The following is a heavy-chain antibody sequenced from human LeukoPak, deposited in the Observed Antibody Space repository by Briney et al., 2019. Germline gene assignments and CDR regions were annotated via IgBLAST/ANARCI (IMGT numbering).Heavy chain of an antibody. D-gene: IGHD5-18*01. CDR2: ISGSGGST. J-gene: IGHJ4*02. Sequence: PGGSLRLSCAASGFTFSSYAMSWVRQAPGKGLEWVSAISGSGGSTYYADSVKGRFTISRDNSKNTLYLQMNSLRAVDTAVYYRAKDQIPLASYGNIDYWGQGTLVTVSS. V-gene: IGHV3-23*01. CDR1: GFTFSSYA. CDR3: AKDQIPLASYGNIDY.